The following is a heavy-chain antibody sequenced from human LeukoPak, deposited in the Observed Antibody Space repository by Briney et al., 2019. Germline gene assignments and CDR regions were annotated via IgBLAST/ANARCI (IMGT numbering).Heavy chain of an antibody. V-gene: IGHV1-2*02. CDR3: ARAGGDSSGYFDY. D-gene: IGHD3-22*01. J-gene: IGHJ4*02. CDR1: GYTFTGYY. CDR2: INPNSGGT. Sequence: EASVKVSCKASGYTFTGYYMHWVRQAPGQGLEWMGWINPNSGGTNYAQKFQGRVTMARDTSISTAYMELSSLRSEDTAVYYCARAGGDSSGYFDYWGQGTLVTVSS.